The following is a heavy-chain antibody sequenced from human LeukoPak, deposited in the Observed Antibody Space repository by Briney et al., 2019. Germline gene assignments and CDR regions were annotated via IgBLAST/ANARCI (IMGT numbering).Heavy chain of an antibody. Sequence: SETLSLTCTVSGGSISSTTYYWVWLRQPPGKALEWIGSIYYSGSTYYNASLKTRVTISVDTSKHQFSLKLSSVTAADTAVYYCARHSSMTTVTFDYWGKGALVTVSS. CDR3: ARHSSMTTVTFDY. CDR2: IYYSGST. J-gene: IGHJ4*02. D-gene: IGHD4-17*01. V-gene: IGHV4-39*01. CDR1: GGSISSTTYY.